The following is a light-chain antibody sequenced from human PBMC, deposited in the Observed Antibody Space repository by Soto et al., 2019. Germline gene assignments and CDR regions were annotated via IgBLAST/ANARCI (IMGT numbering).Light chain of an antibody. CDR1: QSISNY. CDR2: AAS. Sequence: DIEMTQSPSSLSASVGDRVTITCRASQSISNYLNWYQHKPGKVPKLLIYAASSLQSGVPTRFSGRGSGTDFTLTISSLQPEDFATYYCQPSYGTPLTFGGGTKVEIK. CDR3: QPSYGTPLT. J-gene: IGKJ4*01. V-gene: IGKV1-39*01.